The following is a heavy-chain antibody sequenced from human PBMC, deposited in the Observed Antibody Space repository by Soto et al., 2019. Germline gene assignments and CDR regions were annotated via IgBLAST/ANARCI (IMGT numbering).Heavy chain of an antibody. CDR1: GFTFSSYS. D-gene: IGHD3-16*02. CDR2: ISSSSSYI. V-gene: IGHV3-21*01. CDR3: ARDFALSEDNWFDP. J-gene: IGHJ5*02. Sequence: EVQLVESGGGLVKPGGSLRLSCAASGFTFSSYSMNWVRQAPGKGLEWVSSISSSSSYIYYADSVKGRFTISRDNAKNSLYLQMNSLRAEDTAVYYCARDFALSEDNWFDPWGQGTLVTVSS.